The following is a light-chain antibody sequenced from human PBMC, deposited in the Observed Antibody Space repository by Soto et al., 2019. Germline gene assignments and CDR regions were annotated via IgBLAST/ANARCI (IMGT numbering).Light chain of an antibody. J-gene: IGKJ2*01. CDR1: QSISSY. CDR3: QQSYSAPYT. CDR2: AAS. Sequence: DIQMTQSPSSLSASVGDRVTITCRASQSISSYVNWYQQKPGKAPKLLIYAASSLQSGVPSRFSGSGSGTDFTLTISSLQPEDFATYDCQQSYSAPYTFGQGPKLEIK. V-gene: IGKV1-39*01.